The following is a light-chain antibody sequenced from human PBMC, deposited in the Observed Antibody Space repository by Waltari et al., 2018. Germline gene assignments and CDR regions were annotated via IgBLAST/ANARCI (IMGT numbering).Light chain of an antibody. J-gene: IGLJ2*01. V-gene: IGLV3-25*03. CDR1: ELPNQY. Sequence: SYELTQPPSVSVSPGQTARITCSGDELPNQYAYWYQQKSGQAPLLVISEDNKRPSGIPERFSGSTSGTMVTLTINGVQAGDAADYYCHSADSSGFNVVFGGGTKLTVL. CDR3: HSADSSGFNVV. CDR2: EDN.